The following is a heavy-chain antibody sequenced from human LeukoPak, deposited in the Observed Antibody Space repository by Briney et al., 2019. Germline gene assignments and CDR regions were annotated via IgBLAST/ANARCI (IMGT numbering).Heavy chain of an antibody. V-gene: IGHV1-69*13. Sequence: SVKVSCKASGGTFNSYAISWVRQAPGQGLEWMGGIIPIFGTANYAQKFQGRVTITADESTSTAYMELSSLRSEDTAVYYCARDAPNIVVVPAAPNAFDIWGQGTMVTVSS. CDR3: ARDAPNIVVVPAAPNAFDI. D-gene: IGHD2-2*01. CDR2: IIPIFGTA. CDR1: GGTFNSYA. J-gene: IGHJ3*02.